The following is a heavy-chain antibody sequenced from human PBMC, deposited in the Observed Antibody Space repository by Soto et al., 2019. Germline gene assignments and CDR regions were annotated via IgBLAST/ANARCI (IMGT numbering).Heavy chain of an antibody. D-gene: IGHD4-17*01. CDR3: ARGTVPPYYYYYYMDV. V-gene: IGHV1-8*01. J-gene: IGHJ6*03. CDR1: GYTFTSYD. CDR2: MNPNSGNT. Sequence: GASVKVSCKASGYTFTSYDINWVRQATGQGLEWMGWMNPNSGNTGYAQKFQGRVTMTRNTSISTAYMELSSLRSEDTAVYYCARGTVPPYYYYYYMDVWGKGTTVTVSS.